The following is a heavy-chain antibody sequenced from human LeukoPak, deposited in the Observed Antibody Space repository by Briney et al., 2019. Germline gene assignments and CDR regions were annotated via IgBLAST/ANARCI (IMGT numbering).Heavy chain of an antibody. CDR3: ARGRIGSYYYYMDV. CDR1: GGSISSSSYY. V-gene: IGHV4-39*07. Sequence: SETLSLTCTVSGGSISSSSYYWGWTRQPPGKGLEWIGEINHSGSTNYNPSLKSRVTISVDTSKNQFSLKLSSVTAADTAVYYCARGRIGSYYYYMDVWGKGTTVTVSS. J-gene: IGHJ6*03. CDR2: INHSGST. D-gene: IGHD1-26*01.